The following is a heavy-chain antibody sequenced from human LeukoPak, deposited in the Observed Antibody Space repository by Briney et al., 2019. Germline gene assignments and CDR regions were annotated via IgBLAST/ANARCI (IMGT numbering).Heavy chain of an antibody. D-gene: IGHD3-10*01. CDR2: ISSSSSYI. Sequence: GGSLRLSCAASGFTFSSYSMNWVRQAPGKGLEWVSSISSSSSYIYYADSVKGRFTISRDNAKNSLYLQMNSLRAEDTAVYYCARVGASGDYYGSDDAFDIWGQGTMVTVSS. J-gene: IGHJ3*02. CDR3: ARVGASGDYYGSDDAFDI. CDR1: GFTFSSYS. V-gene: IGHV3-21*01.